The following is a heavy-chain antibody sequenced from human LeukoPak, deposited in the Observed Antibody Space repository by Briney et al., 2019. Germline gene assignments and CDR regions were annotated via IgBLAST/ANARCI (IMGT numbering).Heavy chain of an antibody. V-gene: IGHV3-49*03. D-gene: IGHD3-16*01. Sequence: GGSLRLSCTASGFTFGDYAMSWFRQAPGKGLEWVGFIRSKAYGGTTEYAASVKGRFTISRDDSKSIAYLQMNSLKTEDTAVYYCTREEWGGLTDYWGQGTLVTVSS. CDR1: GFTFGDYA. CDR2: IRSKAYGGTT. CDR3: TREEWGGLTDY. J-gene: IGHJ4*02.